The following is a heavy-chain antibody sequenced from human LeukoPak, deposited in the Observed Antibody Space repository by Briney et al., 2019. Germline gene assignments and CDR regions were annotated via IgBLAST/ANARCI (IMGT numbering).Heavy chain of an antibody. Sequence: SETLSLTCTVSGGSISSYYWSWIRQPPGKGLEWIGYIYYSGSTNYNPSLKSRVTISVDTSKNQFSLKLSSVTAADTAVYYCARYSSGWGGFDYWGQGTLVTVSS. V-gene: IGHV4-59*01. CDR1: GGSISSYY. J-gene: IGHJ4*02. D-gene: IGHD6-19*01. CDR3: ARYSSGWGGFDY. CDR2: IYYSGST.